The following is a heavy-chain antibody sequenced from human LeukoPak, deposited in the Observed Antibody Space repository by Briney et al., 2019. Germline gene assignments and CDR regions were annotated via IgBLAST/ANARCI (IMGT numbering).Heavy chain of an antibody. J-gene: IGHJ4*02. Sequence: ASVKVSCKAPGYTFTSYDINWVRQATGQGLEWMGWMNPNSGNTGYAQKFQGRVTMTRNTSISTAYMELSSLRSEDTAVYYCARGPTYYYDSSGYYYYWGQGTLVTVSS. CDR2: MNPNSGNT. CDR1: GYTFTSYD. V-gene: IGHV1-8*01. D-gene: IGHD3-22*01. CDR3: ARGPTYYYDSSGYYYY.